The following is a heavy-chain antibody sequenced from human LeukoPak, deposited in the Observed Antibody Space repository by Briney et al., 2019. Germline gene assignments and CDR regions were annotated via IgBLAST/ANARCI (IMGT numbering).Heavy chain of an antibody. CDR1: GFTFSSYG. V-gene: IGHV3-30*18. CDR2: ISYDGSKT. J-gene: IGHJ4*02. Sequence: GGSLRLSCAVSGFTFSSYGMHWVREAPGKGLEWVAVISYDGSKTYYADSLKGRFTISRDNSKNTLYLQMNSLRPEDTAVYYCAKAGSGWEVFDYWGQGTLVTVSS. D-gene: IGHD6-19*01. CDR3: AKAGSGWEVFDY.